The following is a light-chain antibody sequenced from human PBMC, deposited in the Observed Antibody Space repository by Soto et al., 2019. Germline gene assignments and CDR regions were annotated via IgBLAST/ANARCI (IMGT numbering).Light chain of an antibody. CDR3: QTWGTGIHV. CDR2: LNSDGSH. Sequence: QLVLTQSPSASASLGASVKLTCTLSSGHSSYAIAWHQQQPEKGPRYLMKLNSDGSHSKGDGIPDRFSGSSSGAERYLTISSLQSEDEADYYCQTWGTGIHVFGGGTQLTRPR. V-gene: IGLV4-69*01. CDR1: SGHSSYA. J-gene: IGLJ7*01.